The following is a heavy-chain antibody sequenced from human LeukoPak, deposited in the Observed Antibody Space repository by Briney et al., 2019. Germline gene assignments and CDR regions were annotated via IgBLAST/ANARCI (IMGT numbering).Heavy chain of an antibody. D-gene: IGHD3-22*01. J-gene: IGHJ4*02. CDR3: ARARNDYDTSSFSALDY. CDR1: GFTFSSYG. CDR2: IWYDGSNI. Sequence: GGSLRLTCAASGFTFSSYGMHWVRQAPGKGLEWLAVIWYDGSNIYYADPVKGRFAISRDNSKNTLYLQINSLRAEDTAVYYCARARNDYDTSSFSALDYWGQGTLVTVSS. V-gene: IGHV3-33*01.